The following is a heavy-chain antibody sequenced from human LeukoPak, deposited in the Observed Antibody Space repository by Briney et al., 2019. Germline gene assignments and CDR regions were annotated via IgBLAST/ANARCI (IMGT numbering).Heavy chain of an antibody. J-gene: IGHJ4*02. CDR3: ARSHPLPSGYHDY. V-gene: IGHV4-39*07. CDR2: IYYSGST. D-gene: IGHD3-22*01. CDR1: GGSISSGSYY. Sequence: PSQTLSLTCTVPGGSISSGSYYWGWIRQPPGKGLEWIGSIYYSGSTYYNPSLKSRVTISVDTSKNQFSLKLSSVTAADTAVYYCARSHPLPSGYHDYWGQGALVTVSS.